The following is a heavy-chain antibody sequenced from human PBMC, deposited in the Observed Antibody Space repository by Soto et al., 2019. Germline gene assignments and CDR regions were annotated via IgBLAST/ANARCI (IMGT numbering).Heavy chain of an antibody. CDR2: IYYSGST. J-gene: IGHJ4*02. CDR3: ARSQQLVTFFDY. V-gene: IGHV4-59*01. CDR1: GGSISSYY. Sequence: SETLSLTCTVSGGSISSYYWSWIRQPPGKGLEWIGYIYYSGSTNYNPSLKSRVTISVDTSKNQFSLKLSSVTAADTAVYYCARSQQLVTFFDYWGQGTLVTVSS. D-gene: IGHD6-13*01.